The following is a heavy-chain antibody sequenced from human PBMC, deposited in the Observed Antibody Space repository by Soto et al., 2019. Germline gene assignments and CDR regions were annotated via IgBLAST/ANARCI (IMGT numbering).Heavy chain of an antibody. J-gene: IGHJ4*02. CDR2: INPSGGST. V-gene: IGHV1-46*03. D-gene: IGHD5-18*01. Sequence: QVQLVQSGAEVRTPGASVKISCKASGYTFTSYSMNWVRQAPGQRLEWMGIINPSGGSTTYAQKLQGRVTMTRDTSMCTVYMELSGPSSDATAMSYCSSNPYDAMAGFLFWGQGTLVSVAS. CDR1: GYTFTSYS. CDR3: SSNPYDAMAGFLF.